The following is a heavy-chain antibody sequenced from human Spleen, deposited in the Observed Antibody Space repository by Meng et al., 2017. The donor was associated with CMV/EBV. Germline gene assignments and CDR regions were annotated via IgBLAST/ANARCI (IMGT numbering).Heavy chain of an antibody. J-gene: IGHJ4*02. CDR2: INHSGST. CDR3: ARSARYCSSTSCYGKFFDY. D-gene: IGHD2-2*01. Sequence: SETLSLTCAVYGGSFSGYYWSWIRQPPGKGLEWIGEINHSGSTNYNPSLKSRATISVDTSKNQFSLKLSSVTAADMAVYYCARSARYCSSTSCYGKFFDYWGQGTLVTVSS. V-gene: IGHV4-34*01. CDR1: GGSFSGYY.